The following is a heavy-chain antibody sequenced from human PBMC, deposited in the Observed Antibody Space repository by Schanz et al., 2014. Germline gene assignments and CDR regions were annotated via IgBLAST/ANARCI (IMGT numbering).Heavy chain of an antibody. CDR2: LTEGGSGT. CDR3: ADDHACSNSLTALGY. D-gene: IGHD3-9*01. Sequence: EVQLVESGGGLAQPGGSLRLSCVASGVTFSDHYMDWVRQAPGKGLEWVAGLTEGGSGTYYTDAVKGRFTISRDNSKNALNLQVNSLIAEDTAVYYGADDHACSNSLTALGYWGQGTLVTVSS. CDR1: GVTFSDHY. J-gene: IGHJ4*02. V-gene: IGHV3-23*04.